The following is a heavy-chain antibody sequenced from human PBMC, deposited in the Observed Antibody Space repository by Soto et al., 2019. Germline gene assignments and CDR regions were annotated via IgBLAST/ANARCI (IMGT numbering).Heavy chain of an antibody. D-gene: IGHD3-16*01. V-gene: IGHV3-30*18. J-gene: IGHJ4*02. CDR2: ISYDGSYK. Sequence: QVQLVESGGGVVQPGRSLRLSCAASGFTFSSYGMHWVRQAPGKGLEWVAVISYDGSYKYYADSVKGRFTISRDNSKNTLYLQMNSLRAEDTAVYYCXKWNGGFDYWGQGTLVTVSS. CDR1: GFTFSSYG. CDR3: XKWNGGFDY.